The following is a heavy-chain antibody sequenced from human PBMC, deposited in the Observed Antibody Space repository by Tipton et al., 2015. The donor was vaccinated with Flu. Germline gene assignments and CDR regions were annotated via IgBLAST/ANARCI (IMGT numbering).Heavy chain of an antibody. CDR2: VYYTGRT. V-gene: IGHV4-39*07. D-gene: IGHD1-26*01. CDR3: ARIRLSGSYGVGLDY. CDR1: GDSISTSSYY. Sequence: TLSLTCTVSGDSISTSSYYWGWIHQPPGKGLEWIGSVYYTGRTYYNSSLIGRVTISVDTTKNQFSLRLISVTAADTAVYYCARIRLSGSYGVGLDYWGQGTLVTVSS. J-gene: IGHJ4*02.